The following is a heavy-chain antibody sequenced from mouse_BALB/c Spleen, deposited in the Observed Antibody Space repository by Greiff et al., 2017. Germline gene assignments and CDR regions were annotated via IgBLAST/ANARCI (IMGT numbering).Heavy chain of an antibody. CDR2: IWAGGST. Sequence: VKLMESGPGLVAPSQSLSITCTVSGFSLTSYGVHWVRQPPGKGLEWLGVIWAGGSTNYNSALMSRLSISKDNSKSQVFLKMNSLQTDDTAMYYCARDDNWDVGAMDYWGQGTSVTVSS. J-gene: IGHJ4*01. V-gene: IGHV2-9*02. CDR1: GFSLTSYG. CDR3: ARDDNWDVGAMDY. D-gene: IGHD4-1*02.